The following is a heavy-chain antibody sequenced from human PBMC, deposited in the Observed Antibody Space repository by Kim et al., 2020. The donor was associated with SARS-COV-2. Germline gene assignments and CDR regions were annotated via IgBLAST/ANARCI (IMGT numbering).Heavy chain of an antibody. Sequence: GGSLRLSCAASGFTFSDYYMSWIRQAPGKGLEWVSYISSSGSTIYYADSVKGRFTISRDNAKNSLYLQMNSLRAEDTAVYYCARDSPPGYSSSWYPQVYYYYGMDVWGQGTTVTVSS. V-gene: IGHV3-11*04. CDR1: GFTFSDYY. CDR2: ISSSGSTI. D-gene: IGHD6-13*01. J-gene: IGHJ6*02. CDR3: ARDSPPGYSSSWYPQVYYYYGMDV.